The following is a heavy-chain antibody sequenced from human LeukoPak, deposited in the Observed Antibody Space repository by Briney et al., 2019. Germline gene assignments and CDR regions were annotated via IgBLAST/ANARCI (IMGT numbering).Heavy chain of an antibody. J-gene: IGHJ5*02. D-gene: IGHD6-6*01. CDR2: IYTSGST. CDR3: ARHEARPGFDWFDP. CDR1: GGSISSYY. Sequence: SETLSLTCTVSGGSISSYYWSWIRQPPGKGLEWIGYIYTSGSTNYNPSLKSRVTISVDTSKNQFSLKLSSVTAADTAVYYCARHEARPGFDWFDPWGQGTLVTVSS. V-gene: IGHV4-4*09.